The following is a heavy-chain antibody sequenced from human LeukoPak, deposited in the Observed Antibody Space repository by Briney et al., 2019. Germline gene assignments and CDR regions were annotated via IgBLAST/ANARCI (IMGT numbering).Heavy chain of an antibody. J-gene: IGHJ4*02. V-gene: IGHV4-59*01. Sequence: PSETLSLTCTVSGDSISRYYWSWIRQPPGKGLEWIGYIYYSGSTNYNPSLNSRVTISVDTSKNQFSLKLTSVTAADTAVYHCGRYRSAGTEGIGIDYWGQGILVTVSS. CDR1: GDSISRYY. D-gene: IGHD1-7*01. CDR3: GRYRSAGTEGIGIDY. CDR2: IYYSGST.